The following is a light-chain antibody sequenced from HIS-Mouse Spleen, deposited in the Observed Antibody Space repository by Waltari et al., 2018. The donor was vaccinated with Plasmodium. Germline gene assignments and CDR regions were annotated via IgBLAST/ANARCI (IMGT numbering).Light chain of an antibody. CDR1: QSVSSSY. CDR2: GAS. J-gene: IGKJ5*01. V-gene: IGKV3-20*01. Sequence: EIVLTQSPGTLSLSPGERATLSCRASQSVSSSYLAWYQQKPGQAPRFLILGASSRATGIPDKFSGSGSGTDFTLTISRLEPEDFAVYYCQQYGSSPITFGQGTRLEIK. CDR3: QQYGSSPIT.